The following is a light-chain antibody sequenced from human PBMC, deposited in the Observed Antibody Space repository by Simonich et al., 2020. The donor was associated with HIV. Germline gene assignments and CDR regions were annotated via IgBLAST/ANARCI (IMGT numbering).Light chain of an antibody. CDR1: TGFHSY. J-gene: IGKJ5*01. Sequence: IQLTQSPSFLSASVGDRVTITCRASTGFHSYLAWYQQKPGQAPKLLIYAASTLQSGVPSRFSGSGSGTEFTLTSSSLQPEDFATYYCQQLNSYPITFGQGTRLEIK. V-gene: IGKV1-9*01. CDR3: QQLNSYPIT. CDR2: AAS.